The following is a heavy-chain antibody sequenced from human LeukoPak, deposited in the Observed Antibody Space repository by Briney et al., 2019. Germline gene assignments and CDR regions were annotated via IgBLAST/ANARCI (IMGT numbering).Heavy chain of an antibody. V-gene: IGHV5-51*01. CDR1: GYSFTSYW. CDR2: IYPGDSDT. Sequence: GESLKISCKGSGYSFTSYWIGWVRQMPGKGLGWMGIIYPGDSDTRYSPSFQGQVTISADKSISTAYLQWSSLKASDAAMYYCARNRASSTSPLDYWGQGTLVTVSS. D-gene: IGHD2-2*01. CDR3: ARNRASSTSPLDY. J-gene: IGHJ4*02.